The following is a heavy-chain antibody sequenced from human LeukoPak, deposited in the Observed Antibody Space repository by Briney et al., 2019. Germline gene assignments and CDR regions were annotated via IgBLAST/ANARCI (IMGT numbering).Heavy chain of an antibody. CDR3: TTDPAGDDILTGYS. D-gene: IGHD3-9*01. CDR2: IKSKTDGGTT. CDR1: GFTFSNAW. Sequence: GGSLRLSCAASGFTFSNAWMSWVRQAPGKGLEWVGRIKSKTDGGTTDYAAPVKGRFTISRDDSKNTLYLQMNSLKTEDTAVYYCTTDPAGDDILTGYSWGQGTLVTVSS. J-gene: IGHJ5*02. V-gene: IGHV3-15*01.